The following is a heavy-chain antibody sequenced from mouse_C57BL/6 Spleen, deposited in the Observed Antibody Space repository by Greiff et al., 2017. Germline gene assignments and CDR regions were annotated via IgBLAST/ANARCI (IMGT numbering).Heavy chain of an antibody. V-gene: IGHV3-6*01. CDR2: ISYDGSN. CDR1: GYSITSGYY. CDR3: ARDPSYYYGSLYFDY. J-gene: IGHJ2*01. Sequence: EVKLQESGPGLVKPSQSLSLTCSVTGYSITSGYYWNWIRQFPGNKLEWMGYISYDGSNNYNPSLKNRISITRDTAKNQFFLKLNSVTTEDTATYYCARDPSYYYGSLYFDYWGQGTTLTVSS. D-gene: IGHD1-1*01.